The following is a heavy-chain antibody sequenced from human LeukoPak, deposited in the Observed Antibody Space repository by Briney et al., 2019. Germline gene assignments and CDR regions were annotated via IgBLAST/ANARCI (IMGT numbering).Heavy chain of an antibody. V-gene: IGHV1-18*01. J-gene: IGHJ3*02. CDR2: ISAYNGNT. D-gene: IGHD3-16*01. CDR3: ARDRVGVVITFGGDLRANDAFDI. CDR1: GYTFTSYG. Sequence: ASVKVSCKASGYTFTSYGISWVRQAPGQGLEWMGWISAYNGNTNYAQKLQGRVTMTTGTSTSTAYMELRSLRSDDTAVYYCARDRVGVVITFGGDLRANDAFDIWGQGTMVTVSS.